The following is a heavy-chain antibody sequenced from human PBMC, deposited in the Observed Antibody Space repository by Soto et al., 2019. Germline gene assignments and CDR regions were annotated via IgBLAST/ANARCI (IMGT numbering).Heavy chain of an antibody. CDR1: GFTFSSYW. CDR2: INSDGSST. CDR3: ARDRNYDYIWGSYRYTYGVFDY. D-gene: IGHD3-16*02. V-gene: IGHV3-74*01. J-gene: IGHJ4*02. Sequence: GGSLRLSCAASGFTFSSYWMHWVRQAPGKGLVWVSRINSDGSSTSYADSVKGRFTISRDNAKNTLYLQMNSLRTEDTAVYYCARDRNYDYIWGSYRYTYGVFDYWGQGTLVTVSS.